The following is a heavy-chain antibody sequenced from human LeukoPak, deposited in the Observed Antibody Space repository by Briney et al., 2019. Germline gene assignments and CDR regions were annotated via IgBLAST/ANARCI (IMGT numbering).Heavy chain of an antibody. Sequence: ASVKVSCKASRYTFTNSYINWVRQAPGQGLEWMGWRNLNSGDTYYAQNFQGRFSITSDTSKSTTDMDLASLAPEDTAVYYCARVPVPAPRRGLYFDYWGQGTLITVSS. D-gene: IGHD2-2*01. CDR3: ARVPVPAPRRGLYFDY. V-gene: IGHV1-2*02. CDR1: RYTFTNSY. J-gene: IGHJ4*02. CDR2: RNLNSGDT.